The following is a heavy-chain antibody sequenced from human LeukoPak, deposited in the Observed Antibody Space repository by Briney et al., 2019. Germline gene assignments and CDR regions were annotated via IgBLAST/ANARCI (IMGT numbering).Heavy chain of an antibody. CDR3: ARDWVFLTYSGSPGGFDY. J-gene: IGHJ4*02. D-gene: IGHD1-26*01. V-gene: IGHV3-30*19. CDR1: GFSFKNAW. Sequence: GGSLRLSCVMSGFSFKNAWMNWVRQAPGKGLEWVAVISYDGSNKYYADSVKGRFTISRDNSKNTLYLQMNSLRAEDTAVYYCARDWVFLTYSGSPGGFDYWGQGTLVTVS. CDR2: ISYDGSNK.